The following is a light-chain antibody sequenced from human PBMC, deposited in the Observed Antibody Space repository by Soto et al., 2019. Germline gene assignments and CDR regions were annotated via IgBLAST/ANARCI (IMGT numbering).Light chain of an antibody. J-gene: IGKJ1*01. CDR3: QQRDIWPWT. V-gene: IGKV3-11*01. Sequence: EIVMTQSPATLSVSPVERATLSGMASHRVSSYLAWYQQKPGQAPRLLMYDASKRATGIPARFSGSGSGTDFTLTISSLEPEDFAVYYCQQRDIWPWTFGQGTKVDIK. CDR1: HRVSSY. CDR2: DAS.